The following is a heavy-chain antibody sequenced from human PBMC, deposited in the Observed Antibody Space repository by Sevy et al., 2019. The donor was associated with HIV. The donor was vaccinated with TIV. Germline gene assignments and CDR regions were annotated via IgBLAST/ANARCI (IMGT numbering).Heavy chain of an antibody. Sequence: GGSLRLSCAASGFTFSSYAMSWVRQAPGKGLEWVSAISGSGGSTYYADSVKGRFTISRDNSKNRLYLQMNSLGPEETAVYYCAKVATYSSSSGERRPNDYWGQGTLVTVSS. CDR1: GFTFSSYA. V-gene: IGHV3-23*01. CDR3: AKVATYSSSSGERRPNDY. D-gene: IGHD6-6*01. J-gene: IGHJ4*02. CDR2: ISGSGGST.